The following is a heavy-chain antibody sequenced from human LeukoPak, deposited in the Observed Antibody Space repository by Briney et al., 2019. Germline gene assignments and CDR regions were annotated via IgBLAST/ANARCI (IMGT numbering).Heavy chain of an antibody. CDR2: INYSGST. CDR1: GGSISSGSTYY. J-gene: IGHJ4*02. Sequence: SETLSLTCTVSGGSISSGSTYYWGWIRQPPGKGLEWIGTINYSGSTYYNPSLKSRVTMSVVTSKNQFSLKLTSVTAADTAVYYCARRITGTTSDSFDYWGQGTLVTVSS. D-gene: IGHD1-20*01. V-gene: IGHV4-39*01. CDR3: ARRITGTTSDSFDY.